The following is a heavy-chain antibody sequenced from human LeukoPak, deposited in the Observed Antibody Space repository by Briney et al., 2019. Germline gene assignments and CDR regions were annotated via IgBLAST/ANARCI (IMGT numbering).Heavy chain of an antibody. Sequence: SETLSLTCTVSGGSISSYYWSWIRHPPGKGLEWIGYIYYSGSTNYNPSLKSRVTISVDTSKNQFSLKLSSVTAADTAVYYCARDLGGDYDYWGQGTLVTVSS. CDR2: IYYSGST. CDR3: ARDLGGDYDY. V-gene: IGHV4-59*01. D-gene: IGHD4-17*01. CDR1: GGSISSYY. J-gene: IGHJ4*02.